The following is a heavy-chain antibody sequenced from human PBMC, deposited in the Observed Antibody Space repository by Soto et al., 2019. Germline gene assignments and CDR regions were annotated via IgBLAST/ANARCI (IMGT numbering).Heavy chain of an antibody. V-gene: IGHV4-59*08. CDR2: IYYSGST. J-gene: IGHJ5*02. D-gene: IGHD3-9*01. CDR1: GCSMNTYY. Sequence: PSETLSLTCTVSGCSMNTYYWGWFRQPPGKGLEWVGYIYYSGSTTYSPSLKSRVTISVDTSKNQFSLKLSSVTAADTAVYYCARLTVLRYFDWPLRGWFDPWGQGTLVTVSS. CDR3: ARLTVLRYFDWPLRGWFDP.